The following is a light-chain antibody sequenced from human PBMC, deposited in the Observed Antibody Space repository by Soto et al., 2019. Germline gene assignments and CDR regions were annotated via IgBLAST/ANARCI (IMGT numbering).Light chain of an antibody. Sequence: QSALTQPASVSGSPGQSITISCTGTSSDVGGSNYVSWYQQHPGKAPKLMIYDVNNRPSGISNRFSGSKSGNTASLTISELQAEDEADYYCSSYRSGSTLVFGGGTKLTVL. CDR1: SSDVGGSNY. J-gene: IGLJ2*01. CDR2: DVN. CDR3: SSYRSGSTLV. V-gene: IGLV2-14*03.